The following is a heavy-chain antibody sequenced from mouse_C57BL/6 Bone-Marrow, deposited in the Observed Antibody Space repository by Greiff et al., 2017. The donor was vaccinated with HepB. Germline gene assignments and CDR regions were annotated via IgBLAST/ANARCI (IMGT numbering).Heavy chain of an antibody. CDR3: ASAYPTGYFDY. V-gene: IGHV1-63*01. D-gene: IGHD2-10*01. Sequence: VQRVESGAELVRLGTSVKMSCKASGYTFTNYWIGWAKQRPGHGLEWIGDIYPGGGYTNYNEKFKGKATLTADKSSSTAYMQFSSLTSEDSAIYYCASAYPTGYFDYWGQGTTLTVSS. CDR1: GYTFTNYW. CDR2: IYPGGGYT. J-gene: IGHJ2*01.